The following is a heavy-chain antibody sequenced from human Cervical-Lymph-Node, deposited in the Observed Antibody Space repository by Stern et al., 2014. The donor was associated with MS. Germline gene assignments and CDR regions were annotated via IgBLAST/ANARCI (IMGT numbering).Heavy chain of an antibody. CDR3: AREGEKASTTAFDS. D-gene: IGHD3-16*01. CDR1: GFPFRNYA. Sequence: QVQLVESGGGAVQPGKSLRLSCAASGFPFRNYAMHWVRQAPGTGLEWVAVITHDGNEKYYADSLRGRFTISRDNSRNTLYLQMNSLGADDTAVYYCAREGEKASTTAFDSWGQGTLVTVS. J-gene: IGHJ4*02. CDR2: ITHDGNEK. V-gene: IGHV3-30*01.